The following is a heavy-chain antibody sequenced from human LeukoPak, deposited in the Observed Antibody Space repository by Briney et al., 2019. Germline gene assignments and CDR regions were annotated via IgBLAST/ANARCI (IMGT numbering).Heavy chain of an antibody. CDR3: ARFLGRITISGVVPYGMDV. V-gene: IGHV3-53*04. CDR1: GFNFITAA. CDR2: IYSAGGT. J-gene: IGHJ6*02. Sequence: PGGSLRLSCAASGFNFITAAMTWVRQAPGKGLEWVSLIYSAGGTYYTDSVKGRFTISRHSSKNTLYLQMNSLRGEDTAVYYCARFLGRITISGVVPYGMDVWGQGTTVTVSS. D-gene: IGHD3-3*01.